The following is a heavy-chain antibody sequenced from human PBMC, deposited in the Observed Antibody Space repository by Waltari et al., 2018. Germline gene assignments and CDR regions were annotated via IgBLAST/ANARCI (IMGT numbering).Heavy chain of an antibody. V-gene: IGHV4-59*11. D-gene: IGHD3-10*02. CDR1: GGSISSHY. Sequence: QVQLQESGPGLVKPSETLSLTCTVSGGSISSHYWSWIRQPPGKGLEWVGYIYSSGSTNYTPALNGRVTISVDTSKNQFSLKLSSVTAADTAVYYCARGQELFAPFDYWGQGTLVTVSS. J-gene: IGHJ4*02. CDR2: IYSSGST. CDR3: ARGQELFAPFDY.